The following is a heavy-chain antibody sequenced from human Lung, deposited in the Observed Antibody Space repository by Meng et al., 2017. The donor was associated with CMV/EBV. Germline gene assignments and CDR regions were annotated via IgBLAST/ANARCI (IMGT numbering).Heavy chain of an antibody. Sequence: LRLSCTVSGASISRGYHYWSWIRQPPGKGLEWIGFIHYSGSSHYNPSLKSRVIISIDTSKNQFSLKLSSVTAADTAVYYCARTDVPAAGTPNWLDPWGLGTXVTVYS. J-gene: IGHJ5*02. D-gene: IGHD2-2*01. CDR2: IHYSGSS. V-gene: IGHV4-30-4*08. CDR1: GASISRGYHY. CDR3: ARTDVPAAGTPNWLDP.